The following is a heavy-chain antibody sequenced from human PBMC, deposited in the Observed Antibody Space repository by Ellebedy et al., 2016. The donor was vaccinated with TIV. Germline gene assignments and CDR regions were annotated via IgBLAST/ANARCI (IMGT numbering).Heavy chain of an antibody. J-gene: IGHJ4*02. CDR3: ARVFATGVRHLPW. V-gene: IGHV1-8*01. CDR1: GYIFTNYD. Sequence: ASVKVSXXASGYIFTNYDISWVRQATGQGLEWMGWMNPNSGNTGSAQKFQGRVTMTRDTSIGTAYMELSSLRSEDTAVYYCARVFATGVRHLPWWGQGTLVTVSS. D-gene: IGHD4-23*01. CDR2: MNPNSGNT.